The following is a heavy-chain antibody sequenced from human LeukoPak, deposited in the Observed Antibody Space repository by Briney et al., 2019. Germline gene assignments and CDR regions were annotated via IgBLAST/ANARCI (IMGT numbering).Heavy chain of an antibody. Sequence: ASVKVSCKASGYTFTSYYMHWVRQAPGQGLEWMGMIYPRDGSTSYAQKFQGRVTVTRDTSTSTVHMELSGLRSEDTAVYYCARATLSDYYFEYWGQGTLVTVSS. CDR2: IYPRDGST. CDR1: GYTFTSYY. J-gene: IGHJ4*02. V-gene: IGHV1-46*01. CDR3: ARATLSDYYFEY.